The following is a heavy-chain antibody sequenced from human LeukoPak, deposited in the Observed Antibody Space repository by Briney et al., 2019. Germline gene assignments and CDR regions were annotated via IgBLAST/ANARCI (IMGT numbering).Heavy chain of an antibody. CDR2: ISWNSGSI. Sequence: QTGGSLRLSCAASGFTFDDYAMHWVRQAPGKGLEWVSGISWNSGSIAYADSVKGRFTISRDNAKNSLYLQMNSLRAEDTALYYCAKGGTMCSSCRDPFDYWGQGTLVTVSS. CDR3: AKGGTMCSSCRDPFDY. CDR1: GFTFDDYA. V-gene: IGHV3-9*01. J-gene: IGHJ4*02. D-gene: IGHD6-13*01.